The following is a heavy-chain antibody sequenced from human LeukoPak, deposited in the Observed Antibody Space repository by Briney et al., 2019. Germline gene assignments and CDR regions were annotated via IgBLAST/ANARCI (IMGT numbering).Heavy chain of an antibody. D-gene: IGHD1-26*01. CDR2: ISSSGSTI. CDR3: ARDRSGSSSVDDAFDI. J-gene: IGHJ3*02. V-gene: IGHV3-11*04. CDR1: GLTFSDYY. Sequence: GGSLRLSCAASGLTFSDYYMSWIRQAPGKGLEWVSFISSSGSTIYYADSVKGRFTISRDNAKKSLFLEMNSLRVEDTAVYYCARDRSGSSSVDDAFDIWGQGIMVTVSS.